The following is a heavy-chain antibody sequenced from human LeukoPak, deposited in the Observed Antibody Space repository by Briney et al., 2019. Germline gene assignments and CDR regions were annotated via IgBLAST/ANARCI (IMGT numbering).Heavy chain of an antibody. CDR3: ARDHIVVVTATTYYYYGMDV. J-gene: IGHJ6*02. Sequence: ASVKVSCKASGGTFSSYAISWVRQAPGQGLEWMGRIIPILGIANYAQKFQGRVTITADKSTSTAYMELSSLRSEDTAVYYCARDHIVVVTATTYYYYGMDVRGQGTTVTVSS. CDR2: IIPILGIA. D-gene: IGHD2-21*02. CDR1: GGTFSSYA. V-gene: IGHV1-69*04.